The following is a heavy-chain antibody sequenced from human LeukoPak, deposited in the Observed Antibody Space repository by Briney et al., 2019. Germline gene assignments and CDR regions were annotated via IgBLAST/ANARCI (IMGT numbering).Heavy chain of an antibody. CDR1: GGSISSYY. V-gene: IGHV4-59*01. D-gene: IGHD3-22*01. CDR3: ARMYYYDSSGYYYGVEAFDI. CDR2: IYYSGST. Sequence: PSETLSLTCTVSGGSISSYYWSWIRQPPGKGLEWIGYIYYSGSTNYNPSLNSRVTISVDTSKNQFSLKLSSVTAAVTAVYYCARMYYYDSSGYYYGVEAFDIWGQGTMVTVSS. J-gene: IGHJ3*02.